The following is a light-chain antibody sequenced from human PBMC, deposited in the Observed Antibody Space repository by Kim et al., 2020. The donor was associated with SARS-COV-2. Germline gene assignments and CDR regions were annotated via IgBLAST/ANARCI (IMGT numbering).Light chain of an antibody. V-gene: IGKV1-27*01. J-gene: IGKJ1*01. CDR2: PAS. Sequence: SLWERDTIPSRASQTMYDNFYWYQRRHEKDPRHLFYPASTVQSGGPSRFTGSVSLTESTLTISSIHTKEVSTYYSQRYYRAPLTFGQETKLDIK. CDR3: QRYYRAPLT. CDR1: QTMYDN.